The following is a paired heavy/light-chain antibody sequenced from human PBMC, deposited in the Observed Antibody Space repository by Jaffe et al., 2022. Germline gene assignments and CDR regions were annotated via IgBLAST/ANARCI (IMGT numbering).Heavy chain of an antibody. D-gene: IGHD2-15*01. Sequence: EVQLVESGGGLVQPGRSLRLSCAASGFTFDDYAMHWVRQAPGKGLEWVSGISWNSGSIGYADSVKGRFTISRDNAKNSLYLQMNSLRAEDTALYYCVKGGGYCSGGSCYSGYYYYYYYMDVWGKGTTVTVSS. J-gene: IGHJ6*03. CDR3: VKGGGYCSGGSCYSGYYYYYYYMDV. V-gene: IGHV3-9*01. CDR1: GFTFDDYA. CDR2: ISWNSGSI.
Light chain of an antibody. V-gene: IGKV1-39*01. CDR3: QQSYSTLALT. CDR1: QSISSY. CDR2: AAS. Sequence: DIQMTQSPSSLSASVGDRVTITCRASQSISSYLNWYQQKPGKAPKLLIYAASSLQSGVPSRFSGSGSGTDFTLTISSLQPEDFATYYCQQSYSTLALTFGGGTKVEIK. J-gene: IGKJ4*01.